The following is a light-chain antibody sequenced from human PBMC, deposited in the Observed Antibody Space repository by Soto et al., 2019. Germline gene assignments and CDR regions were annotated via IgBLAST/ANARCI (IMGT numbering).Light chain of an antibody. J-gene: IGLJ2*01. V-gene: IGLV2-14*01. CDR2: DVS. CDR1: SNDVGGYNY. CDR3: SSYTRSNTVV. Sequence: QSALTQPASVSGSPGQSIAISCTGTSNDVGGYNYVSWYQQHPGKAPKLMIYDVSSRPSGVSNRFSGSKSDNTASLTISGLQAEDEADYYCSSYTRSNTVVFGGGTKLHVL.